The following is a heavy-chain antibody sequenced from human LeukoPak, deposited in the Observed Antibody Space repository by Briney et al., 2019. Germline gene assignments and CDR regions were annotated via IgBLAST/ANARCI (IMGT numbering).Heavy chain of an antibody. CDR3: ARGGSYGNSY. D-gene: IGHD3-16*01. CDR1: GFTFSNYW. V-gene: IGHV3-7*01. Sequence: GGSLRLSCAASGFTFSNYWMTWVRQAPGKGLEWVANLNQDGSEKYYVDSVKGRFTISRDNAKNSLYLQMNTLRAEDTAVYYCARGGSYGNSYWGQGTLVTVSS. J-gene: IGHJ4*02. CDR2: LNQDGSEK.